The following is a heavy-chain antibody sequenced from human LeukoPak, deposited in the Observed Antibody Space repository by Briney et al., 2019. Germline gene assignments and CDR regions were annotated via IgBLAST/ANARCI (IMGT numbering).Heavy chain of an antibody. V-gene: IGHV1-2*02. CDR1: GYTFTGYY. CDR2: INPNSGGT. D-gene: IGHD2-2*01. Sequence: ASVKVSCKASGYTFTGYYMHWVRQAPGQGLEWMGWINPNSGGTNYAQKFQGRVTMTRDTSISTAYMELSRLRSDDTAVYYCARGVVPAAMPFDYWGQGTLVTVSS. CDR3: ARGVVPAAMPFDY. J-gene: IGHJ4*02.